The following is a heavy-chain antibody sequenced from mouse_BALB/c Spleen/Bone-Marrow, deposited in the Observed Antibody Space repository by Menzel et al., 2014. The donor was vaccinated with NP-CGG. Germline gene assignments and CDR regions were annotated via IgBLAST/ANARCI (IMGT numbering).Heavy chain of an antibody. Sequence: EVQLVESGGGLVKPGGSLKLSCAASGFNFSSYGMSWVHQTPEKRLEWVASISGGGSYTYFPDSVKGRITISRDNAKNNLYLQMSSLRSEDTALYYCARHDYDWFAYWGQGTLVTVSA. J-gene: IGHJ3*01. CDR2: ISGGGSYT. CDR3: ARHDYDWFAY. D-gene: IGHD2-4*01. CDR1: GFNFSSYG. V-gene: IGHV5-9-2*01.